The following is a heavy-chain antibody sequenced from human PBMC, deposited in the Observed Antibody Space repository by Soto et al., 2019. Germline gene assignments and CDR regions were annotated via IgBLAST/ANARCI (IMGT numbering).Heavy chain of an antibody. J-gene: IGHJ4*02. CDR1: GFTFSNYG. D-gene: IGHD3-22*01. CDR3: ARDRGYRRYFDSSGFWADS. V-gene: IGHV3-33*08. CDR2: VVYDGSKK. Sequence: QVQLVESGGGVAQPGRSLRLSCAASGFTFSNYGMDWVRQAPGKGLEWVAAVVYDGSKKYYADSVKGRFTVSRDNYKNTLFLEMNALRAEETAVYYCARDRGYRRYFDSSGFWADSWGQGTLVTVSS.